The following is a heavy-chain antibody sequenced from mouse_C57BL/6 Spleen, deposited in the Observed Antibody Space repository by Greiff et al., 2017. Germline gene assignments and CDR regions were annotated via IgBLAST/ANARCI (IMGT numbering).Heavy chain of an antibody. J-gene: IGHJ4*01. V-gene: IGHV1-69*01. Sequence: QVQLQQPGAELVMPGASVKLSCKASGYTFTSYWMHWVKQRPGQGLEWIGEIDPSDSYTNYNQKFKGKSTLTVDKSSITAYIQLSSLTSEDSAVYYCSRWDSSGMDDWGQGTSVTVSS. CDR2: IDPSDSYT. CDR1: GYTFTSYW. D-gene: IGHD3-2*02. CDR3: SRWDSSGMDD.